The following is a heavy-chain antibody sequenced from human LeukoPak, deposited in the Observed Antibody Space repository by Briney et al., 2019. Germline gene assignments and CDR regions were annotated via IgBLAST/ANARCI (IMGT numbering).Heavy chain of an antibody. CDR3: AKSTSEYGSGTYNY. J-gene: IGHJ4*02. CDR1: GFTFSSYA. CDR2: ISGSGGRT. V-gene: IGHV3-23*01. D-gene: IGHD3-10*01. Sequence: GGSLRLSCAASGFTFSSYAMSWVRQAPGKGLERVSTISGSGGRTYYADSVKGRFTISRDNSKNTLYLQMNSLRAEDTAVFYCAKSTSEYGSGTYNYWGQGALVTVSS.